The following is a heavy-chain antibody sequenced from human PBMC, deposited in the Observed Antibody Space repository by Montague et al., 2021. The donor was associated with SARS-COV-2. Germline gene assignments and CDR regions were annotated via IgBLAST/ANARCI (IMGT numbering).Heavy chain of an antibody. J-gene: IGHJ6*02. CDR1: SGSISNYY. CDR2: IIHTKSN. D-gene: IGHD3-16*01. CDR3: ARTVQFAYGLDV. V-gene: IGHV4-59*08. Sequence: SETLSLTCTVSSGSISNYYWCWWRQPPGKKGEWSGCIIHTKSNTYNPSLESRGSTSIDTSKNQFSFMGRYVTAADTAVYYCARTVQFAYGLDVWGQGTMVTISS.